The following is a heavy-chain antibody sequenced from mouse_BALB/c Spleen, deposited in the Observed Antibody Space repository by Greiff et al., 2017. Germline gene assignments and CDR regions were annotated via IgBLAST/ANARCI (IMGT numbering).Heavy chain of an antibody. Sequence: VQLVESGAELARPGASVKLSCKASGYTFTSYWMQWVKQRPGQGLEWIGAIYPGDGDTRYTQKFKGKATLTADKSSSTAYMQLSSLASEDSAVYYCARRLEGDYWGQGTTLTVSS. V-gene: IGHV1-87*01. CDR3: ARRLEGDY. D-gene: IGHD1-2*01. CDR2: IYPGDGDT. J-gene: IGHJ2*01. CDR1: GYTFTSYW.